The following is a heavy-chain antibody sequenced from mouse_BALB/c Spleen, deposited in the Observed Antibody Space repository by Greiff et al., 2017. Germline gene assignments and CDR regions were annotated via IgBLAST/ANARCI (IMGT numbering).Heavy chain of an antibody. J-gene: IGHJ4*01. Sequence: VQLQQSGAELVRPGVSVKISCKGSGYTFTDYAMHWVKQSHAKSLEWIGVISTYYGDASYNQKFKGKATMTVDKSSSTAYMELARLTSEDSAIYYCARMGLRDYYAMDYWGQGTSVTVSS. CDR2: ISTYYGDA. CDR3: ARMGLRDYYAMDY. CDR1: GYTFTDYA. V-gene: IGHV1S137*01. D-gene: IGHD2-2*01.